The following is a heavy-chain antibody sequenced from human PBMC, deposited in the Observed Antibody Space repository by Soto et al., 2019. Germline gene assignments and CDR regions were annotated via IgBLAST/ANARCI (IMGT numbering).Heavy chain of an antibody. D-gene: IGHD2-15*01. CDR1: GGSISSYY. J-gene: IGHJ4*02. CDR3: ARVYCSGGSCYDLFDY. CDR2: IYYSGST. V-gene: IGHV4-59*01. Sequence: QVQLQESGPGLVKPSETLSLTCTVSGGSISSYYWSWIRQPPGKGLEWIGYIYYSGSTNYNPSLSSRVTISXXTXKXXFSLTLSSVTAADTAVYYCARVYCSGGSCYDLFDYWGQGTLVTVSS.